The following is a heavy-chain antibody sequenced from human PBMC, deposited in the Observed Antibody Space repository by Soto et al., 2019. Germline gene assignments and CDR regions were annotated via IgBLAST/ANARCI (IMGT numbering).Heavy chain of an antibody. CDR3: TSLKSYYYYSSGYPPQPLYYPDMDV. Sequence: GGSLRLSCAASGFTFSNAWMSWVRQAPGKGLECVGRMKTKTGGGTTDYTAPVKGRFTISRDDSKNTLYLQMNSLKTEDTAVYYCTSLKSYYYYSSGYPPQPLYYPDMDVWGQGTTVTVSS. J-gene: IGHJ6*02. CDR2: MKTKTGGGTT. CDR1: GFTFSNAW. V-gene: IGHV3-15*01. D-gene: IGHD3-22*01.